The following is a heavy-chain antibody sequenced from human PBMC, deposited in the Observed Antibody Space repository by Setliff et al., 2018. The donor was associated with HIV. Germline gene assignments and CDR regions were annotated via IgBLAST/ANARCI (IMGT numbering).Heavy chain of an antibody. CDR1: GGSVSSTSGA. CDR3: AGGTWFDGLDS. J-gene: IGHJ4*02. V-gene: IGHV6-1*01. Sequence: PSQTLSLTCVISGGSVSSTSGAWTWIRQSPSGGLEWLGRTYYWSEWKNDYAVSLKSRITVNADTSKNQFSLHLKSVTPEDSAVYYCAGGTWFDGLDSWSQGSLFTVSS. D-gene: IGHD3-9*01. CDR2: TYYWSEWKN.